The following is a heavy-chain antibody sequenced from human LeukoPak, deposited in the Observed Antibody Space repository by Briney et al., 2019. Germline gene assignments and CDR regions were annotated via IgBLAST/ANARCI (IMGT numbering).Heavy chain of an antibody. CDR1: GFTFSSYG. V-gene: IGHV3-33*06. J-gene: IGHJ4*02. D-gene: IGHD3-22*01. CDR3: AKGPGGYSSGYYPQTYYFDY. CDR2: IWYDGSNK. Sequence: GWSLRLSCAASGFTFSSYGMHWVRQAPGKGLEGVAVIWYDGSNKYYADSVKGRFTISRDNSKNTLYLQMNSLRAEDTAVYYCAKGPGGYSSGYYPQTYYFDYWGQGTLVTVSS.